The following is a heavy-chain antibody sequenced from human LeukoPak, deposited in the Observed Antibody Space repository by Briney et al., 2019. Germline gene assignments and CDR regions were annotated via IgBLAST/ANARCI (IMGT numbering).Heavy chain of an antibody. J-gene: IGHJ5*02. CDR2: IYCSGST. D-gene: IGHD3-10*01. CDR1: GGSISSYY. V-gene: IGHV4-59*08. Sequence: SETLSLTCTVSGGSISSYYWSWIRQPPGKGLEWIGYIYCSGSTNYNPSLKSRVTISVDTSKNQFSLKLSSVTAADTAVYYCARHDLRRGVKNWFDPWGQGTLVTVSS. CDR3: ARHDLRRGVKNWFDP.